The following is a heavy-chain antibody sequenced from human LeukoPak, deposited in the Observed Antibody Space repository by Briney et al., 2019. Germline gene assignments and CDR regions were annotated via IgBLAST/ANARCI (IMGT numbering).Heavy chain of an antibody. D-gene: IGHD1-26*01. CDR2: IYYSGNT. J-gene: IGHJ4*02. CDR3: ARQLSGSRIYYFDY. CDR1: GGSISSSSYY. Sequence: SETLSLTCTVSGGSISSSSYYWGWIRQPPGKGPEWIGSIYYSGNTYYNPSLKSRVTISVDTSKNQLSLKVTSVTAADTAVYYCARQLSGSRIYYFDYWGQGTLVTVSS. V-gene: IGHV4-39*01.